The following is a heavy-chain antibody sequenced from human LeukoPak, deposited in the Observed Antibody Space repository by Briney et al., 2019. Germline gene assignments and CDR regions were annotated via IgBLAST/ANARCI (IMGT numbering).Heavy chain of an antibody. Sequence: PGRSLRLSCAASGFTFSSYAMHWVRQAPGKGLEWVAVISYDGSNKYYADSVKGRFTISRDNSKNTLYLQMNSLRAEDTAVNYCVSVAQAAFDIWGQGTMVTVSS. V-gene: IGHV3-30-3*01. D-gene: IGHD4-23*01. CDR3: VSVAQAAFDI. CDR2: ISYDGSNK. CDR1: GFTFSSYA. J-gene: IGHJ3*02.